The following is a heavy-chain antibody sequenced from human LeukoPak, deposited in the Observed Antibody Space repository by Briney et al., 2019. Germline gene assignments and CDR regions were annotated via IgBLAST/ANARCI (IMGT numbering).Heavy chain of an antibody. J-gene: IGHJ6*02. CDR1: GFTIGPYA. CDR2: IKADGSGT. Sequence: GGSLRLSCAASGFTIGPYAMYWVRQGPGRGLEWVSVIKADGSGTFYADSVRGRFTTSRDNSKNSLYLQMNGLTSEDTALYYCATWAFYHNLDVWGQGTTVIVSS. V-gene: IGHV3-43*02. D-gene: IGHD2/OR15-2a*01. CDR3: ATWAFYHNLDV.